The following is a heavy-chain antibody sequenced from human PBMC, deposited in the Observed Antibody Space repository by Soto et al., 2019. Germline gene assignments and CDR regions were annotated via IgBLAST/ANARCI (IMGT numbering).Heavy chain of an antibody. V-gene: IGHV3-48*02. CDR3: ARGGLLGMGV. D-gene: IGHD2-21*01. CDR1: GFTVCSCI. J-gene: IGHJ6*02. CDR2: ISSSSPI. Sequence: GSLRLGSGASGFTVCSCIMNWGRQAPGKGLEWVSYISSSSPIYYADSVKGRFTISRDNAKNSLYLQMNSLRDEDTAVYYCARGGLLGMGVWGQGTTVTVYS.